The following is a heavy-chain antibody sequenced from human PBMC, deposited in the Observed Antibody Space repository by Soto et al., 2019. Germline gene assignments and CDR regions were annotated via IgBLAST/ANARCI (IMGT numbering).Heavy chain of an antibody. V-gene: IGHV4-59*08. J-gene: IGHJ5*02. CDR1: GGSITSYY. CDR3: ARDYFDSSDYTTNWFDP. CDR2: IYNSGTT. Sequence: SETLSLTCSVSGGSITSYYWTWIRQPPGKGLEYIGYIYNSGTTNYNPSLKSRVTISVDTSKKQFSLKLTSVTAADTALYYCARDYFDSSDYTTNWFDPWGQGALVTVSS. D-gene: IGHD3-22*01.